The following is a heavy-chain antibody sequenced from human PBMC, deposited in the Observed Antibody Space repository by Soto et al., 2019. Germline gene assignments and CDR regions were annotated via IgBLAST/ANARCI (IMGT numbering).Heavy chain of an antibody. CDR3: ARDIDTSSYFSFFDF. V-gene: IGHV3-33*01. D-gene: IGHD3-22*01. J-gene: IGHJ4*02. Sequence: SLRLSCAASGFTFRRYGMLWVRQAPGKGLEWVGEIWHDASKEYYADSVKGRFTISRDNSRDMVYLQMNSLRAEDTAMYYCARDIDTSSYFSFFDFWGKGTLVTVSS. CDR1: GFTFRRYG. CDR2: IWHDASKE.